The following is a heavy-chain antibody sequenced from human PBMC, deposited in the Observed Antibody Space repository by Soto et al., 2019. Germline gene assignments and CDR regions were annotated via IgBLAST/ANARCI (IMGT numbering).Heavy chain of an antibody. CDR2: ISYDGNNK. V-gene: IGHV3-30*18. J-gene: IGHJ4*02. CDR3: AKSVYNWNDGFFDY. CDR1: GFTFSTYG. D-gene: IGHD1-1*01. Sequence: GGSLRLSCAASGFTFSTYGMHWVRQTPGKGLEWVAVISYDGNNKYYADSVKGRFTISRDNSKNTLYLQMSSLRAEDTAVYYCAKSVYNWNDGFFDYWGQGTLVTVSS.